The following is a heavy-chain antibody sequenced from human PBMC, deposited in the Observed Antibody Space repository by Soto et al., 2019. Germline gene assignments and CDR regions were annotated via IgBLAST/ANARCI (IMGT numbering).Heavy chain of an antibody. V-gene: IGHV2-5*02. J-gene: IGHJ6*03. Sequence: QITLRESGPTLVKATQTLTLTCSFSGFSLSTSGVGVGWIRQPPGKAPEWLALLYWDGDRRYSPSLNSRLTIIKDTSKNQVVLTMTNMDPVDTGTYYCAHYTVDTYMDVWGKGTTVTVSS. CDR3: AHYTVDTYMDV. D-gene: IGHD4-4*01. CDR1: GFSLSTSGVG. CDR2: LYWDGDR.